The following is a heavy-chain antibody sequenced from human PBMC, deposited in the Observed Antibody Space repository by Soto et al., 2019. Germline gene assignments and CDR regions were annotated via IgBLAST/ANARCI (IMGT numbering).Heavy chain of an antibody. CDR2: ISCSGSNK. CDR3: ASGIVGATTYGMDV. Sequence: GGSLRLSCAASGFTFSSYAMHWVRQAPGKGLEWVSDISCSGSNKYYADSVKGRFTISRDNAKNSLYLQMNSLRAEDTALYYCASGIVGATTYGMDVWGQGTTVTVSS. CDR1: GFTFSSYA. D-gene: IGHD1-26*01. J-gene: IGHJ6*02. V-gene: IGHV3-30-3*01.